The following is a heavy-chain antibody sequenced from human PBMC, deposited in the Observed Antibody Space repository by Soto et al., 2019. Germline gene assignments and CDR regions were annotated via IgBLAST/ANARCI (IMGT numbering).Heavy chain of an antibody. V-gene: IGHV4-30-2*01. D-gene: IGHD3-10*01. CDR3: ARPSRSAMKATFDI. J-gene: IGHJ3*02. Sequence: SETLSLTCAVSGGSISSGGYSWSWIRQPPGKGLEWIGYIYHRGSTYYNPSLKSRVSIFLDTSKNQFSLKLSSVTAADTAVYYCARPSRSAMKATFDIWGQGTMVTVSS. CDR1: GGSISSGGYS. CDR2: IYHRGST.